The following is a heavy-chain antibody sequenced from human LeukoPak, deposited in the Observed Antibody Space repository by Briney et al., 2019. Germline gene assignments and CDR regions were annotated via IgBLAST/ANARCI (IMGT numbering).Heavy chain of an antibody. CDR2: INKDGGEK. D-gene: IGHD1-26*01. CDR3: AKDSPPRYSGSPPAY. CDR1: GFTFSSYW. V-gene: IGHV3-7*03. Sequence: HAGGSLRLSCAASGFTFSSYWMSWVRQAPGKGLEWVANINKDGGEKYYVDSVKGRFTISRDNAKNSLYLQMNSLRADDTAVYYCAKDSPPRYSGSPPAYWGQGTLVTVSS. J-gene: IGHJ4*02.